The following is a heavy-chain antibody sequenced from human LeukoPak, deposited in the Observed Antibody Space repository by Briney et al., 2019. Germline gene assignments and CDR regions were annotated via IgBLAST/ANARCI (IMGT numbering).Heavy chain of an antibody. V-gene: IGHV3-21*01. J-gene: IGHJ4*02. CDR2: ISSRSSTI. Sequence: GGSLRLSCSASGFTFSDYTMIWVSQAPGQGLEWVSSISSRSSTIYYADSVRGRFTISRDNAKNSLYLQMNSPRAEDAAVFYCARVMTLSATESFDYWGQGTLVAVSS. D-gene: IGHD2-15*01. CDR1: GFTFSDYT. CDR3: ARVMTLSATESFDY.